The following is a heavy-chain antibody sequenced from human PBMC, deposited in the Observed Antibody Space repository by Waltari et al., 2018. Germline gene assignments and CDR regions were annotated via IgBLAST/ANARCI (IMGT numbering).Heavy chain of an antibody. D-gene: IGHD3-16*02. CDR1: GYTFSPYG. J-gene: IGHJ3*02. CDR2: ISAYNGNT. Sequence: QVQLVQSGAEVKKPGASVKVSCKASGYTFSPYGISWVRQAPGQGLEWMGWISAYNGNTNYAQNRQGRVTMTTDTPTSTAYMELRSLRSDDTALYYCARHGQGVIDAFDIWGQGTMIIVSS. CDR3: ARHGQGVIDAFDI. V-gene: IGHV1-18*01.